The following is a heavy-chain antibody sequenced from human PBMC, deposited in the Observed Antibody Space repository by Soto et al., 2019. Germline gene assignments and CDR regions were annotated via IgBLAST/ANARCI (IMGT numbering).Heavy chain of an antibody. CDR3: ARARDSGSYYRRAFDI. CDR1: GGTCSSYA. Sequence: ASVKVSCKASGGTCSSYAISWVRQAPGQGLEWMGGIIPIFGTANYAQKFQGRVTITADESTSTAYMELSSLRSEDTAVYYCARARDSGSYYRRAFDIWGQGTMVTVSS. CDR2: IIPIFGTA. V-gene: IGHV1-69*13. D-gene: IGHD1-26*01. J-gene: IGHJ3*02.